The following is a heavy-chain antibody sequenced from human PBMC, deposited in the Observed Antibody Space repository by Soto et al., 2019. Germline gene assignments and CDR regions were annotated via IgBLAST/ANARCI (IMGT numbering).Heavy chain of an antibody. CDR3: ARRPWYTSGWLSPDS. CDR2: IYGDDDE. D-gene: IGHD6-19*01. CDR1: GFSLTTSAVG. J-gene: IGHJ4*02. Sequence: SGPTLVKRTQTLTLTCTFSGFSLTTSAVGVGWIRQPPGKALECLALIYGDDDERYSPSLKSRLTITKETSKNQVVLTMTNMDIVDTATYYCARRPWYTSGWLSPDSWGQGILVTVSS. V-gene: IGHV2-5*02.